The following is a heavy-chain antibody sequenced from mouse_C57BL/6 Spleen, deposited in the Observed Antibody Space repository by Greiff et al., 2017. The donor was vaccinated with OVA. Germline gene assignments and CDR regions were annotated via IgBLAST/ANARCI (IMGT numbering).Heavy chain of an antibody. V-gene: IGHV3-6*01. D-gene: IGHD1-1*01. CDR1: GYSITSGYY. CDR3: AHYYGSSYGYFDV. Sequence: VQLQQSGPGLVKPSQSLSLTCSVTGYSITSGYYWNWIRQFPGNKLEWMGYISYDGSNNYNPSLKNRISITRDTSKNQFFLKLNSVTTEDTATYYCAHYYGSSYGYFDVWGTGTTVTVSS. CDR2: ISYDGSN. J-gene: IGHJ1*03.